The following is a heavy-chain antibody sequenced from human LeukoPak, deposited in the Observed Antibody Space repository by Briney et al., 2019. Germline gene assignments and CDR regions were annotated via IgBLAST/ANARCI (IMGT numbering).Heavy chain of an antibody. J-gene: IGHJ4*02. D-gene: IGHD5-18*01. CDR3: AKDRGYSYGTYYFDY. Sequence: GGSLRLSCARSRFTSTIHAMSWVRPAPGQELEPASTIGGGDTYYADSVTGRFTISRDNSKNTLYLQMNSLRAEDTAVYYCAKDRGYSYGTYYFDYWGQGTLVTVSS. CDR1: RFTSTIHA. V-gene: IGHV3-23*01. CDR2: IGGGDT.